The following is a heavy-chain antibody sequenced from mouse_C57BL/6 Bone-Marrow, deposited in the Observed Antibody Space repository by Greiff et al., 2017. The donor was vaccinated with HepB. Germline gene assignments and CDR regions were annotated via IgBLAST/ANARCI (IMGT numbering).Heavy chain of an antibody. CDR1: GYTFTSYW. D-gene: IGHD2-5*01. J-gene: IGHJ2*01. V-gene: IGHV1-55*01. CDR3: ARGAYSKAYFDY. CDR2: IYPGSGST. Sequence: QVQLQQPGAELVKPGASVKMSCKASGYTFTSYWITWVKQRPGQGLEWIGDIYPGSGSTNYNEKFKSKATLTVDTSSSTAYMQLSSLTSEDSAVYYCARGAYSKAYFDYWGQGTTLTVSS.